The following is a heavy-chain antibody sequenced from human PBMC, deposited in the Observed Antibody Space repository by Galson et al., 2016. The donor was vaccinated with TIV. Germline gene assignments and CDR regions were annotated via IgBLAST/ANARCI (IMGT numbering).Heavy chain of an antibody. D-gene: IGHD3-9*01. J-gene: IGHJ4*02. CDR1: GLIFSSSA. Sequence: SLRLSCAGSGLIFSSSAVHWVRQAPGKGLEWLAIISYDGSHKNYGDSVKGRFTVSRDNSENTVFLQMSNLRSDDTAVYYCARPASLGYFDWLPPDSWGQGTLVTVSS. CDR2: ISYDGSHK. CDR3: ARPASLGYFDWLPPDS. V-gene: IGHV3-30*04.